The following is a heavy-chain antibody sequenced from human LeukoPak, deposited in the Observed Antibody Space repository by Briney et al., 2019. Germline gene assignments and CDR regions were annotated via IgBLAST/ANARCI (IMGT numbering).Heavy chain of an antibody. CDR1: GFTFSSYA. CDR3: AKSMLVVALRVYYFDY. V-gene: IGHV3-23*01. Sequence: GGSLRLSCAASGFTFSSYAMSWVRQAPGKGLEWVSAISGSGGSTYYADSVKGRFTISRDNSKNTLYLQMNSLRAEDTAVYYCAKSMLVVALRVYYFDYWGQGTLVTVSS. D-gene: IGHD3-22*01. J-gene: IGHJ4*02. CDR2: ISGSGGST.